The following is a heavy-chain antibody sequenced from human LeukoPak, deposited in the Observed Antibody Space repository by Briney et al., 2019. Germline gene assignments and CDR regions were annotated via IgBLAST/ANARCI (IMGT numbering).Heavy chain of an antibody. CDR2: IYYSGST. CDR1: GGSISTYY. D-gene: IGHD2-21*01. Sequence: SETLSLTCTVSGGSISTYYGNWIRQAPGKGLEWIGYIYYSGSTNYNPSLKSRVTISVDTSRNQFSLKLSSVTAADTAVYYCARDDWAEYYYYGMDVWGQGTTVTVSS. CDR3: ARDDWAEYYYYGMDV. J-gene: IGHJ6*02. V-gene: IGHV4-59*01.